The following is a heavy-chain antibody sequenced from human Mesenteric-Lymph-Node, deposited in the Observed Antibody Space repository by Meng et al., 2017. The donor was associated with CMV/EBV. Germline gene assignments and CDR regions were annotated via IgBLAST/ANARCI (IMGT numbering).Heavy chain of an antibody. D-gene: IGHD4-23*01. CDR2: INHSGST. V-gene: IGHV4-34*01. Sequence: HLQLWGAGLLKPAEPLSLTCAVYGGSFSGYYWSWIRQPPGKGLEWIGEINHSGSTNYNPSLKSRVTISVDTSKNQFSLKLSSVTAADTAVYYCARHQRWLKSEGGFNYWGQGTLVTVSS. CDR3: ARHQRWLKSEGGFNY. CDR1: GGSFSGYY. J-gene: IGHJ4*02.